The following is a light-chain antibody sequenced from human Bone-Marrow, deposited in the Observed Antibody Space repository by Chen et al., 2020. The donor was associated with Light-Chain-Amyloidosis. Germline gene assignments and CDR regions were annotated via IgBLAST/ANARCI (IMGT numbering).Light chain of an antibody. J-gene: IGKJ4*01. CDR2: GSS. Sequence: EIVLTHSPGTLSLSPGEGANLSCRASQTISSNYLTWYQQKFGQAPRLLIYGSSSRATGIPDRFTGSGSGTDFTLTINRLEPEDFAMYYCQQYGTSPLTFGVGTKVEIK. V-gene: IGKV3-20*01. CDR1: QTISSNY. CDR3: QQYGTSPLT.